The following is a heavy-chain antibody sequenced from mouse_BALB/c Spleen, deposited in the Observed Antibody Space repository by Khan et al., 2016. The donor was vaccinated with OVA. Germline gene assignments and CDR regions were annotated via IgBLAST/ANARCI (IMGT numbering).Heavy chain of an antibody. Sequence: EVQLQESGPSLVKPYQTLSLTCSVTGDSITSGYWCWIRKFPGNKLEYIGYILYSGSTYYNPSLKSRISITRHTSQNQYYLQLNSVTTDDTSTYYWERSTLRYAFAYWGQGTLVTVSA. CDR3: ERSTLRYAFAY. CDR2: ILYSGST. CDR1: GDSITSGY. D-gene: IGHD2-14*01. V-gene: IGHV3-8*02. J-gene: IGHJ3*01.